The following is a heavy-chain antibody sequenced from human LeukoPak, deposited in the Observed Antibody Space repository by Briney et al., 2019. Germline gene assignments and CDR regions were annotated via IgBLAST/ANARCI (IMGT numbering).Heavy chain of an antibody. J-gene: IGHJ1*01. V-gene: IGHV3-48*03. CDR3: ASAREYCGSAECYEYFQH. CDR2: ISSSGSTI. CDR1: GFTFSSYE. D-gene: IGHD2-21*01. Sequence: PGGSLRLSCAASGFTFSSYEMNWVRQAPGKGLEWVSYISSSGSTIYYADSVKGRFTISRDNAKNSLYLQMDSLRAEDTALYYCASAREYCGSAECYEYFQHWGQGTLVTVSS.